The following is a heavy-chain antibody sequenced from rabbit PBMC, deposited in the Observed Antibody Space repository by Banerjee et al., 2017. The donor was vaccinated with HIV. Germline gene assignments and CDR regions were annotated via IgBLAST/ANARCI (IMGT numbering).Heavy chain of an antibody. CDR1: GFDLSSGYD. D-gene: IGHD4-1*01. Sequence: QEQLKESGGGLVQPGGSLKLSCKASGFDLSSGYDMCWVRQAPGKGLEWIACIDASSGSTWYASWVNGRFTISKTSSTTVTLQMTSLTAADTATYFCARGGGWGHFNLWGQGTLVTVS. CDR3: ARGGGWGHFNL. J-gene: IGHJ4*01. V-gene: IGHV1S45*01. CDR2: IDASSGST.